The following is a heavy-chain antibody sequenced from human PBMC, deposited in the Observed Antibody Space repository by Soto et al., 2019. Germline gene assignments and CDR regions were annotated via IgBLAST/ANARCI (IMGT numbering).Heavy chain of an antibody. D-gene: IGHD5-18*01. Sequence: QVQLVQSGAEVKKPGSSVKVSCKASGGTFSSYAISWVRQAPGQGLEWMGGIIPIFGTANYAQKFQGRVTITADESTSTAYMELSSLRSEDTAVYYCARDGDGDTAMVSYYSYGMDAWGQGTTVTVSS. V-gene: IGHV1-69*01. CDR3: ARDGDGDTAMVSYYSYGMDA. CDR2: IIPIFGTA. CDR1: GGTFSSYA. J-gene: IGHJ6*02.